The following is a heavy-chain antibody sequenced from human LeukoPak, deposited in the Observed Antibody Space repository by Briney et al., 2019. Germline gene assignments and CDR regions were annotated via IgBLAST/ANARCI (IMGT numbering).Heavy chain of an antibody. CDR3: AREITMIVVVISSSAFDI. J-gene: IGHJ3*02. D-gene: IGHD3-22*01. V-gene: IGHV1-2*02. Sequence: ASVKVSCKASGYTFTGYYMHWVRQAPGQGLEWMGWINPNSGGTDSATKFQGRVTMTRDTSISTAYMELGRLRSDDTAVYYCAREITMIVVVISSSAFDIWGQGTMVTVSS. CDR1: GYTFTGYY. CDR2: INPNSGGT.